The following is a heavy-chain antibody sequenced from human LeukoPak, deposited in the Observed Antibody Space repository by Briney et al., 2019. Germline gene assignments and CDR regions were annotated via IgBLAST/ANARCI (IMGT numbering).Heavy chain of an antibody. J-gene: IGHJ5*02. CDR3: ARAVAGP. CDR1: GGSFSGYY. CDR2: INHSGST. V-gene: IGHV4-34*01. Sequence: SETLSLTCAVYGGSFSGYYWSWIRQPPGRGLEWIGEINHSGSTNYNPSLKSRVTISVDTSKNQFSLKLSSVTAADTAVYYCARAVAGPWGQGTLVTVSS. D-gene: IGHD6-19*01.